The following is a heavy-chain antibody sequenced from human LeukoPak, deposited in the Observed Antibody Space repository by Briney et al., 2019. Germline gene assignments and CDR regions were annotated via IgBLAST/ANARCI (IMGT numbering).Heavy chain of an antibody. CDR1: GGSFSGYY. J-gene: IGHJ6*03. D-gene: IGHD6-19*01. CDR3: ARQPYSSGWNYYYYYMDV. V-gene: IGHV4-34*01. CDR2: INHSGST. Sequence: SETLSLTCAVYGGSFSGYYWSWIRQPPGKGLEWIGEINHSGSTNYNPSLKSRVTISVDTSKNQFSLKLSSVTAADTAVYYCARQPYSSGWNYYYYYMDVWGKGTTVTVSS.